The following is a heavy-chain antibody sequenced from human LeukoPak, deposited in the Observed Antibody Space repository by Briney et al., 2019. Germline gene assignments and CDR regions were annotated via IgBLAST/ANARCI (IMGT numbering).Heavy chain of an antibody. CDR3: ASRIAAAGTGT. V-gene: IGHV4-31*03. CDR2: IYHSGST. J-gene: IGHJ5*02. Sequence: SQTLSLTCTVSGGSISSGGYYWSWIRQHPGKGLEWIGYIYHSGSTYYNPSLKSRVTISVDRSKNQSSLKLSSVTAADTAVYYCASRIAAAGTGTWGQGTLVTVSS. D-gene: IGHD6-13*01. CDR1: GGSISSGGYY.